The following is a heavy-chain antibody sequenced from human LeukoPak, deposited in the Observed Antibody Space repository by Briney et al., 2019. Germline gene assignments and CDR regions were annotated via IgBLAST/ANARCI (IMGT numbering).Heavy chain of an antibody. CDR3: ARRIMFTGRYFDY. J-gene: IGHJ4*02. V-gene: IGHV4-34*01. Sequence: SETLSLTCAVYGGSFSGYYWNWIRQPPGKGLEWIGEINHSGSTNYNSSLESRVTISVATSKNQFSLKLTSVTAADTAVYYCARRIMFTGRYFDYWGQGTLVTVSS. CDR2: INHSGST. CDR1: GGSFSGYY. D-gene: IGHD3-16*01.